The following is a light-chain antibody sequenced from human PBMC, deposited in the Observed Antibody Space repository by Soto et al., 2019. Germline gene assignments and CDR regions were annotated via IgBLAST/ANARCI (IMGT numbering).Light chain of an antibody. J-gene: IGLJ1*01. CDR1: SSGVGGYKY. Sequence: QSVLTQPASVSGSPGQSITISCSGTSSGVGGYKYVSWYQQHPGKAPKLMIYEVSNRPSGVSDRFSGSKSGNTASLTISGLQAEDEADYYCCSYTSSTTYVFGTGTKLTVL. CDR2: EVS. CDR3: CSYTSSTTYV. V-gene: IGLV2-14*01.